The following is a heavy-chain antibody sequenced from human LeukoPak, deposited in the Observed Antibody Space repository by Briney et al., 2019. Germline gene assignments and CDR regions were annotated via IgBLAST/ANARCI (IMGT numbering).Heavy chain of an antibody. CDR1: GFTFSSYS. V-gene: IGHV3-43D*03. D-gene: IGHD3-10*01. J-gene: IGHJ4*02. Sequence: PGGSLRLSCAASGFTFSSYSMNWVRQAPGKGLEWVSLISWDGGSTYYADSVKGRFTISRDNSKNSLYLQMNSLRAEDTALYYCAKARYGSGSYYNVLDYWGQGTLVTVSS. CDR3: AKARYGSGSYYNVLDY. CDR2: ISWDGGST.